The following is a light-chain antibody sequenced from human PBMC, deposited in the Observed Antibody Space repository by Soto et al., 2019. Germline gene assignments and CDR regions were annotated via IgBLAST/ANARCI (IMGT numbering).Light chain of an antibody. J-gene: IGLJ1*01. CDR2: EVS. CDR3: SSYSLSTACL. V-gene: IGLV2-14*01. Sequence: QSALTQPASVSGSPGQSITISCTGTSSDVGGYDYVSWYQIHPGKAPKLMVFEVSNRPSGVSYRFSGSKSGNTASLTISGPQAEDEADYFCSSYSLSTACLFGTETKVTVL. CDR1: SSDVGGYDY.